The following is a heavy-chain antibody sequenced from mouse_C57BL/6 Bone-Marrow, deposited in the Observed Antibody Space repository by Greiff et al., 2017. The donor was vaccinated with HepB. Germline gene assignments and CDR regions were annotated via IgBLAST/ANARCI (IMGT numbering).Heavy chain of an antibody. CDR2: IDPFDSYT. Sequence: QVQLQQPGAELVMPGASVKLSCKASGYTFTSYWMHWVKQRPGQGLEWIGEIDPFDSYTNYNQKFKGKSTLTVDKSSSTAYMQLSSLTSEDSAVYYCARRNYGSRGWFAYWGQGTLVTVSA. D-gene: IGHD1-1*01. J-gene: IGHJ3*01. CDR3: ARRNYGSRGWFAY. CDR1: GYTFTSYW. V-gene: IGHV1-69*01.